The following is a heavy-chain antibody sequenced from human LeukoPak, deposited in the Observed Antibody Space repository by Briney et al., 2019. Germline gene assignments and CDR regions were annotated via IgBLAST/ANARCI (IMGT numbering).Heavy chain of an antibody. V-gene: IGHV4-34*01. J-gene: IGHJ4*02. D-gene: IGHD4/OR15-4a*01. Sequence: SETLSLTCAVYGGSFSGYYWSWIRQPPGKGLEWIGEIYHVGSTNYNPSLKSRVTISVDKSKNQFSLRLNSVTAADTAVYYCAAIVTMPFDYWGQGTLVTVSS. CDR3: AAIVTMPFDY. CDR1: GGSFSGYY. CDR2: IYHVGST.